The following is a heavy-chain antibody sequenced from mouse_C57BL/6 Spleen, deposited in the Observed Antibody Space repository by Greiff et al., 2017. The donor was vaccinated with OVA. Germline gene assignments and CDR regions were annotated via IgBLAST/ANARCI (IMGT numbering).Heavy chain of an antibody. J-gene: IGHJ1*03. V-gene: IGHV1-22*01. Sequence: EVKLQESGPELVKPGASVKMSCKASGYTFTDYNMHWVKQSHGKSLEWIGYINPNNGGTSYNQKFKGKATLTVNKSSSTAYMELRSLTSEDSAVYYCARGTLLRYFDVWGTGTTVTVSS. CDR1: GYTFTDYN. CDR2: INPNNGGT. CDR3: ARGTLLRYFDV. D-gene: IGHD2-3*01.